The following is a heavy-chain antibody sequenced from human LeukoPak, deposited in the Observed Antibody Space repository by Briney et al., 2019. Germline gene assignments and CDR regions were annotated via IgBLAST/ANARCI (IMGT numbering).Heavy chain of an antibody. V-gene: IGHV3-7*01. Sequence: GGSLRLSCAASGFTFSGYWMSWVRQAPGKGLEWVANEKQDESEKYYVDSVKGRFTISRDNAKNSLYLQMNSLRAEDTAVYYCARNSMIRGAGDGMDVWGQGTTVTVSS. D-gene: IGHD3-10*01. CDR1: GFTFSGYW. CDR2: EKQDESEK. CDR3: ARNSMIRGAGDGMDV. J-gene: IGHJ6*02.